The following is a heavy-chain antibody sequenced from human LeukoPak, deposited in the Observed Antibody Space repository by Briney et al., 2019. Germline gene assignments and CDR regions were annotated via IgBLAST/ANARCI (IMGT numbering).Heavy chain of an antibody. J-gene: IGHJ4*02. CDR1: GFTFSSYS. V-gene: IGHV3-23*01. D-gene: IGHD3-10*01. CDR3: AKDTITMVRGVVDYYFDY. Sequence: GGSLRLSCAASGFTFSSYSMSWVRQAPGKGLEWVSAISGSGGSTYYADSVKGRFTISRDNSKNTLYLQMNSLRAEDTAVYYCAKDTITMVRGVVDYYFDYWGQGTLVTVSS. CDR2: ISGSGGST.